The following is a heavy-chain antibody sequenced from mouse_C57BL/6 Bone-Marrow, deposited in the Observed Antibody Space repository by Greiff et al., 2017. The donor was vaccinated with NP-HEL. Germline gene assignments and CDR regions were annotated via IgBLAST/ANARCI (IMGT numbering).Heavy chain of an antibody. CDR1: GFTFSDYG. CDR2: ISSGRSTI. CDR3: AKSYYSNSAWFAY. Sequence: EVQLVESGGGLVKPGGSLKLSCAASGFTFSDYGMHWVRQAPEKGLEWVAYISSGRSTIYSADTVTGRFTISSSHAKNNLFLQMTSLRSEDTDMYYGAKSYYSNSAWFAYWGQGTLVTVSA. D-gene: IGHD2-5*01. V-gene: IGHV5-17*01. J-gene: IGHJ3*01.